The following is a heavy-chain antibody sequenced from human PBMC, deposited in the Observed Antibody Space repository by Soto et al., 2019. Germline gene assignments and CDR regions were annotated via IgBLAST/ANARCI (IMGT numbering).Heavy chain of an antibody. Sequence: SLRLSCAASGFTFSSYEMNWVRQAPGKGLEWVSSISVSGSTMYYADSVKGRFTISRDNAKNSLYLQMNSLRVEDTAVYYCAREHTYDAFDIWGQGTMVTVSS. CDR3: AREHTYDAFDI. J-gene: IGHJ3*02. D-gene: IGHD2-8*01. V-gene: IGHV3-48*03. CDR2: ISVSGSTM. CDR1: GFTFSSYE.